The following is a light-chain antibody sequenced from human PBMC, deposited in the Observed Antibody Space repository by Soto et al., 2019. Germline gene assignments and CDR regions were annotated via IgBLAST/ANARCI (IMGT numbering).Light chain of an antibody. CDR1: QGISSY. Sequence: DMQMTQSPSSMSASVGFRSTITCLAMQGISSYFAWFQQKPAKAPKPLIYAASTLQSGVPSRFSGSGSGTDFTLTLSSLRNDDFSAYYGQVENFYSWTFGQGTKVDI. J-gene: IGKJ1*01. CDR2: AAS. V-gene: IGKV1-27*01. CDR3: QVENFYSWT.